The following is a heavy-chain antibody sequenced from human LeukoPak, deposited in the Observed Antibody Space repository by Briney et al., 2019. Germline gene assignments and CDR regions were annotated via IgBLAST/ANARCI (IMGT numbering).Heavy chain of an antibody. D-gene: IGHD1-26*01. CDR2: INHSGST. J-gene: IGHJ4*02. V-gene: IGHV4-34*01. Sequence: PSETLSLTCAVYGGSFSGYYWSWIRQPPGKGLEWIGEINHSGSTNYNPSLKSRVTISVDTSKNQFSLKLSSVTAADTAVYYCAKYRGARPPFYGGQEPLFTFS. CDR1: GGSFSGYY. CDR3: AKYRGARPPFY.